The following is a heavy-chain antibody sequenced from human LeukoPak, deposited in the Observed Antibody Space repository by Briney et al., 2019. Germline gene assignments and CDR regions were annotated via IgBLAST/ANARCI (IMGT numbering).Heavy chain of an antibody. CDR1: GGSISSSSYY. D-gene: IGHD4-17*01. Sequence: PSETLSLTCTVSGGSISSSSYYWGWIRQPPGKGLEWIGSIYYSGSTYYNPSLKSRVTISVDTSKNQFSLKLSSVTAADTAVYYCARRPKVTTPLFDYWGQGTLVTVSS. V-gene: IGHV4-39*01. J-gene: IGHJ4*02. CDR2: IYYSGST. CDR3: ARRPKVTTPLFDY.